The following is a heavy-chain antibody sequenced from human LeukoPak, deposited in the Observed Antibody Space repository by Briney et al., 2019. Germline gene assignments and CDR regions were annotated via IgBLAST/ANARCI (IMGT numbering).Heavy chain of an antibody. Sequence: ASVKVSCKASGYTCTSNYIHWVRQAPGQGLEWMGMIYPRDGSTSYAQKFQGRVTVTRDTSTSTVHMELSGLRSEDTAVYYCARDQEGFDYWGQGTLVTVSS. CDR3: ARDQEGFDY. CDR1: GYTCTSNY. V-gene: IGHV1-46*01. J-gene: IGHJ4*02. CDR2: IYPRDGST.